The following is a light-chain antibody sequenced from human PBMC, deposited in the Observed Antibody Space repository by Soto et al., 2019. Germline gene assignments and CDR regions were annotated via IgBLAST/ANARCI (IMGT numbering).Light chain of an antibody. CDR2: EGS. CDR1: SSDAGSYNL. Sequence: QSVLTQPASVSGSPGQSMTISCTGTSSDAGSYNLVSWYQQHPGKAPKLMIYEGSKRPSGVSNRFSGSKSGNTASLTISGLQAEDEADYYCCSYAGSSTYVFGTGTKVTV. CDR3: CSYAGSSTYV. J-gene: IGLJ1*01. V-gene: IGLV2-23*01.